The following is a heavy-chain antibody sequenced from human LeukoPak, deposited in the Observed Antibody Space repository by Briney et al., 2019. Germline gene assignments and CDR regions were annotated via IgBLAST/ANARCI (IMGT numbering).Heavy chain of an antibody. D-gene: IGHD4-17*01. Sequence: PGGSLRLSCAASGFTFSSYGMHWVRQAPGKGLEWVAFIRYDGSNKYYADSVKGRFTISRDNSKNTLYLQMNSLRAEDTAVYYCAQHDYGDYFPYYMDVWGKGTTVTVSS. J-gene: IGHJ6*03. CDR3: AQHDYGDYFPYYMDV. CDR2: IRYDGSNK. V-gene: IGHV3-30*02. CDR1: GFTFSSYG.